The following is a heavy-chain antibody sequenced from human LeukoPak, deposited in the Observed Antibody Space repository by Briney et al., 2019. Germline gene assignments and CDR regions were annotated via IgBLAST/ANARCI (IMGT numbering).Heavy chain of an antibody. Sequence: SETLSLTCTDPGGSITSYYWSWIRQPPGKGLEWVGYIYYSGSTNYNPSLKSRVTISVDTSKNQFSLKLSSVTAADKPVYYCARVKRVVITKDLWFDPWGQGTLVTVSS. CDR1: GGSITSYY. CDR3: ARVKRVVITKDLWFDP. D-gene: IGHD3-22*01. CDR2: IYYSGST. J-gene: IGHJ5*02. V-gene: IGHV4-59*01.